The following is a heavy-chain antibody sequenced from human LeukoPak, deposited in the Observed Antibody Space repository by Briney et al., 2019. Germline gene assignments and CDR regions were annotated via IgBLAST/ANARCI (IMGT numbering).Heavy chain of an antibody. CDR3: ARRSYDGYSSSWYDY. CDR1: GYRFSAYW. V-gene: IGHV5-51*01. J-gene: IGHJ4*02. Sequence: GESLKISCEGSGYRFSAYWIGWVRQVPGKGLEWMGVIYPGDSDTTYSPSFQGQVTISADKSISTTYLQWSSLKASDTAMYYCARRSYDGYSSSWYDYWGQGTLVTVSS. D-gene: IGHD6-13*01. CDR2: IYPGDSDT.